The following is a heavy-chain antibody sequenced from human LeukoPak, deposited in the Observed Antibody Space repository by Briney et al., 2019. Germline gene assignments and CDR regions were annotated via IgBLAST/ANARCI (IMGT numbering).Heavy chain of an antibody. CDR2: INHSGST. V-gene: IGHV4-34*01. Sequence: SETLSLTCAVYGGSFSGYYWSWIRQPPGKGLEWIGEINHSGSTNYNPSLKSRVTISVDTSKNQFSLKLSSVTAADTAVYYCARGVSSSGKFDYWGQGTLVTVSS. CDR3: ARGVSSSGKFDY. CDR1: GGSFSGYY. J-gene: IGHJ4*02. D-gene: IGHD6-6*01.